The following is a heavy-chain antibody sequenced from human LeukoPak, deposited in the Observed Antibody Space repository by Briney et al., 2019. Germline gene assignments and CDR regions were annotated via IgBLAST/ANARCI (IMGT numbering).Heavy chain of an antibody. CDR1: GFTVSNFA. V-gene: IGHV3-23*01. D-gene: IGHD3-22*01. J-gene: IGHJ6*02. CDR2: LIASSGST. CDR3: AKALRDSSGFYIYYGMDV. Sequence: PGGSLRLSCAASGFTVSNFAMNWVRQAPGKGLEWVSVLIASSGSTDYADSVKGRFTISRDNSKNTLYLQMNSLRAEDTALYYCAKALRDSSGFYIYYGMDVWGQGTTVTVAS.